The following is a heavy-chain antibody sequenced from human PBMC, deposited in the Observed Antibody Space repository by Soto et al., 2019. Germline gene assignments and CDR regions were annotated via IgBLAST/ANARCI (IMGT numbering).Heavy chain of an antibody. V-gene: IGHV1-8*01. CDR3: ERERRLGIDGMDV. D-gene: IGHD7-27*01. CDR2: LNRNSGNT. J-gene: IGHJ6*02. CDR1: GYTFTSDD. Sequence: QVQLVQSGAEVKKPGASVKVSCKASGYTFTSDDINWVRQATGQGLEWMGWLNRNSGNTGYAQKFQGRVTMTWNTSISTAYMELSSLRSEDTAVYYCERERRLGIDGMDVWGQGTTVTVSS.